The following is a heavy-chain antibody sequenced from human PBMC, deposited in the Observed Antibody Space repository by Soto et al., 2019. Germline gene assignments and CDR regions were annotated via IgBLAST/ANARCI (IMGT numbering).Heavy chain of an antibody. D-gene: IGHD5-18*01. V-gene: IGHV3-30*18. J-gene: IGHJ6*02. CDR2: ISYDVSNK. CDR3: AKDTPALPGGYSYGYYYYGMDV. Sequence: QVQLVESGGGVVQPGRSLRLSCAASGFTFSSYGMHWVRQAPGKGLEWVAVISYDVSNKYYADSVKGRFTISRDNSKNTLYLQMNSLRAEDTAVYYCAKDTPALPGGYSYGYYYYGMDVWGQGTTVTVSS. CDR1: GFTFSSYG.